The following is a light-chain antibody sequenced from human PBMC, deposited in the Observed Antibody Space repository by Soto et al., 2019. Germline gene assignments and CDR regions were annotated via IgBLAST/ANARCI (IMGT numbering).Light chain of an antibody. J-gene: IGKJ5*01. Sequence: ETVMTQSPATLSVSPGERATLSCRASQSVSNNLAWYQQKPSQAPRLLIYGASTRATGIPARFSGSGSGTEFTLTISSLQSEDFAVYSCQQYNDWPPVTFGQGTRLEIK. CDR2: GAS. V-gene: IGKV3-15*01. CDR1: QSVSNN. CDR3: QQYNDWPPVT.